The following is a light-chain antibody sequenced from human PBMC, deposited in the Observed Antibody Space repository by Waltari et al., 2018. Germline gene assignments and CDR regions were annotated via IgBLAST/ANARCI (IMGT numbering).Light chain of an antibody. CDR3: GSYAGKSTYWV. Sequence: QSALTQPRSVSGSPGQSVTISCTGTSSDVGGYNDVSWYQHHPGKAPQLIIYDVTKWPSGVPDRFSGSKSGNTASLTISGLQAEDEAYYYCGSYAGKSTYWVFGGGTKLTVL. V-gene: IGLV2-11*01. J-gene: IGLJ3*02. CDR2: DVT. CDR1: SSDVGGYND.